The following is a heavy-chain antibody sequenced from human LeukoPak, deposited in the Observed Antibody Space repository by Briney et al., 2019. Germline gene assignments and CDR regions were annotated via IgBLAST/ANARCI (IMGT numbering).Heavy chain of an antibody. CDR2: VSGSAGRT. CDR1: GFTFSSYA. Sequence: GGSLRLSCAASGFTFSSYAMSWVRQAPGKGLEWVSTVSGSAGRTDYADSVKGRFTISRDNLKNTLYLQMNSLRAEDTAVYYCAKNRGHCVNGVCHNYYYMDVWGKGTTVTVSS. CDR3: AKNRGHCVNGVCHNYYYMDV. D-gene: IGHD2-8*01. V-gene: IGHV3-23*01. J-gene: IGHJ6*03.